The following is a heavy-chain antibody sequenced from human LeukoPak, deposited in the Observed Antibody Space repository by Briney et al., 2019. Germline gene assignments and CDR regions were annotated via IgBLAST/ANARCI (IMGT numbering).Heavy chain of an antibody. V-gene: IGHV4-31*03. D-gene: IGHD5-18*01. J-gene: IGHJ4*02. CDR1: GGSISSSSYY. Sequence: SETLSLTCTVSGGSISSSSYYWSWIRQHPGKGLEWIGYIYYSGSTYYNPSLKSRVTISVDTSKNQFSLKLSSVTAADTAVYYCAILGYSYGYWGQGTLVTVSS. CDR2: IYYSGST. CDR3: AILGYSYGY.